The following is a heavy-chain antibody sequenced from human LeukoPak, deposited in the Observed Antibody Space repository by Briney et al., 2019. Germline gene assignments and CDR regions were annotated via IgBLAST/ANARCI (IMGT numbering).Heavy chain of an antibody. V-gene: IGHV3-33*06. D-gene: IGHD3-22*01. Sequence: PGGSLRVPCPASGFTFSSYGMHWVRQAPGKGLEWVAAIWYDGSNKYYADSVKGRFTISRDNSKNTLYLQMNSLRAEDTAVYYCAKALPLFYFDSSGPINYWAQGTLVTVSS. CDR2: IWYDGSNK. CDR1: GFTFSSYG. CDR3: AKALPLFYFDSSGPINY. J-gene: IGHJ4*02.